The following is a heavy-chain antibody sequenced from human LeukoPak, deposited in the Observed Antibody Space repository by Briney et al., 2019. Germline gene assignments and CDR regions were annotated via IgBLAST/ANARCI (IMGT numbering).Heavy chain of an antibody. Sequence: GGSLRLSCAASGFTLSSYYMSWVRQTPGKGLVWVSLTYNGGATYYTPSLKGRFTISIDKSKNTLYLQMNSLTAADTAVYYCASGPNMHYLDYWGQGSLVTVSS. V-gene: IGHV3-66*02. CDR3: ASGPNMHYLDY. CDR1: GFTLSSYY. CDR2: TYNGGAT. J-gene: IGHJ4*02.